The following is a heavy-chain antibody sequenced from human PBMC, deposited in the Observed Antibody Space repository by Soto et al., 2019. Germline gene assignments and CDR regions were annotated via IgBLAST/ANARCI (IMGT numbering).Heavy chain of an antibody. Sequence: QVQLVQSGAEVKKTGAPVKVSCKSSGYTFTHNAMPWVRQAPGQRPEWVGWINVGIGETQYSQKLQGRVSITSDTSAITVYMELSSQRSADRDVYYCARNTWITMNAFDIWGQGTLVTVSS. CDR1: GYTFTHNA. V-gene: IGHV1-3*01. CDR2: INVGIGET. D-gene: IGHD3-22*01. J-gene: IGHJ3*02. CDR3: ARNTWITMNAFDI.